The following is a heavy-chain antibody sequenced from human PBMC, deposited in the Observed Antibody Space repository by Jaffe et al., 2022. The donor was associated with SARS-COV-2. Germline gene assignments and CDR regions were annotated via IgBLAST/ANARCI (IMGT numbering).Heavy chain of an antibody. V-gene: IGHV3-48*02. CDR3: ARDRIASNNITIFGVVIDYYYYGMDV. D-gene: IGHD3-3*01. CDR1: GFTFSSYS. CDR2: ISSSSSTI. J-gene: IGHJ6*02. Sequence: EVQLVESGGGLVQPGGSLRLSCAASGFTFSSYSMNWVRQAPGKGLEWVSYISSSSSTIYYADSVKGRFTISRDNAKNSLYLQMNSLRDEDTAVYYCARDRIASNNITIFGVVIDYYYYGMDVWGQGTTVTVSS.